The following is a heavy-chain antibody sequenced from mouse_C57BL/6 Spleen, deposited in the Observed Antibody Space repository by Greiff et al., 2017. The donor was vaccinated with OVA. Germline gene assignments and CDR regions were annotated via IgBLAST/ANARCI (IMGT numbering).Heavy chain of an antibody. J-gene: IGHJ4*01. Sequence: QVHVKQPGTELVKPGASVKLSCKASGYTFTSYWMHWVKQRPGQGLEWIGNINPSNGGTNYNEKFKSKATLTVDKSSSTAYMQLSSLTSEDSAVYYCVYYDYDGYAMDYWGQGTSVTVSS. CDR1: GYTFTSYW. D-gene: IGHD2-4*01. CDR3: VYYDYDGYAMDY. V-gene: IGHV1-53*01. CDR2: INPSNGGT.